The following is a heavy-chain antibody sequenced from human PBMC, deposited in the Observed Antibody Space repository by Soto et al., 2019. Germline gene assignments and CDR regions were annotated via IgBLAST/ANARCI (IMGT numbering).Heavy chain of an antibody. J-gene: IGHJ3*01. V-gene: IGHV1-69*18. CDR1: GGTFSTYT. Sequence: QVHLVQSGAEVRKPGSSVKVSCTTSGGTFSTYTIYWVRQAPGQGLEWMGRIIPLFGTTRYAQTFQDRVTITAEESTSTTYMELSSLRAEDTALYYCARRLDDRADEGFDVWGEGTAVTVSA. CDR2: IIPLFGTT. CDR3: ARRLDDRADEGFDV. D-gene: IGHD3-16*01.